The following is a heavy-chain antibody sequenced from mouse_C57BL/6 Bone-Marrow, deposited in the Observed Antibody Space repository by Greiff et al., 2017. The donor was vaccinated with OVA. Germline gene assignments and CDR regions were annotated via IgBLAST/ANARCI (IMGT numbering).Heavy chain of an antibody. CDR2: IYPGNSDT. J-gene: IGHJ4*01. CDR3: TRKFLGDGSRDAMDY. CDR1: GYTFTSYW. D-gene: IGHD1-1*01. Sequence: VQLQQSGTVLARPGASVKMSCKTSGYTFTSYWMHWVKQRPGQGLEWIGAIYPGNSDTSYNQKFKGKAKLTADTSASTAYMELSSLTNEDSAVYCRTRKFLGDGSRDAMDYWGQGTSVTVSS. V-gene: IGHV1-5*01.